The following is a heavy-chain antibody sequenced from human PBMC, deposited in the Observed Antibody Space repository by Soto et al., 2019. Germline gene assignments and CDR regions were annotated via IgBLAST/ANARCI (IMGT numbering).Heavy chain of an antibody. CDR3: AREGNLGRWLQPLDF. CDR2: IHYNGNT. Sequence: SETLSLTCTVSGDSISAYSWRWVRPPPGKGLEWIGNIHYNGNTKYNPSLKSRVSMSVGTSKNQFSLRLISVTAADTAKYFCAREGNLGRWLQPLDFWGQGTLVTVS. J-gene: IGHJ4*02. V-gene: IGHV4-59*01. D-gene: IGHD5-12*01. CDR1: GDSISAYS.